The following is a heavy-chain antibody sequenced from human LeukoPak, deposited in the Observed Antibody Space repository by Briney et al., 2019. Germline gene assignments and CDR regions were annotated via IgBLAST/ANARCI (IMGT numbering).Heavy chain of an antibody. CDR3: ARVAVAGPTGWFDS. V-gene: IGHV3-21*01. CDR2: ISSTSAYI. D-gene: IGHD6-19*01. J-gene: IGHJ5*01. CDR1: GFALRSYT. Sequence: GGSLRLSCAASGFALRSYTVTWVRQAPGKGLEWVSSISSTSAYIYYAESVKGRFSISRDNVDNVVHLQMSSLRNEDTAFYYCARVAVAGPTGWFDSWGQGTLVTVSS.